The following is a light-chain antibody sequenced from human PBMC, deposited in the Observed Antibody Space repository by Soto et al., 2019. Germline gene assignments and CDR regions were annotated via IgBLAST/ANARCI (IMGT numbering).Light chain of an antibody. V-gene: IGKV1-39*01. CDR2: AAS. CDR1: QSISSY. J-gene: IGKJ4*01. Sequence: DIHMTQSPSSLSASVGDRVTITCRASQSISSYLNWYQQKPGKAPKLLIYAASSLQSGVPSRFSGSGSGTDFTLTISSLQPEDFATYYCQQSCSTPLTFGGGTKVDIK. CDR3: QQSCSTPLT.